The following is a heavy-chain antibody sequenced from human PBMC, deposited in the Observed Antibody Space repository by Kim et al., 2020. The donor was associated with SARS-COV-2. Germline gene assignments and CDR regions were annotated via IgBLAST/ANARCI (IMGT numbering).Heavy chain of an antibody. J-gene: IGHJ4*02. V-gene: IGHV3-30*04. Sequence: GGSLRLSCAASGFTFSSYAMHWVRQAPGKGLEWVAVISYDGSNKYYADSVKGRFTISRDNSKNTLYLQMNSLRAEDTAVYYCASPKFSSSWGYWGQGTLVTVSS. CDR1: GFTFSSYA. D-gene: IGHD6-13*01. CDR3: ASPKFSSSWGY. CDR2: ISYDGSNK.